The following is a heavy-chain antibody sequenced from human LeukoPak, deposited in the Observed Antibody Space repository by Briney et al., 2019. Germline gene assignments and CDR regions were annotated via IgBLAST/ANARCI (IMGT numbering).Heavy chain of an antibody. Sequence: GGSLRLSCAVSGFTFSSYVMSWVRQAPRKGLEWVSAISGSGGSTYYADSVKGRFTISRDNSKNTLYLQMNSLRVEDTAVYYCARDLAWGAFDYWGQGTLVTVSS. D-gene: IGHD7-27*01. J-gene: IGHJ4*02. V-gene: IGHV3-23*01. CDR3: ARDLAWGAFDY. CDR1: GFTFSSYV. CDR2: ISGSGGST.